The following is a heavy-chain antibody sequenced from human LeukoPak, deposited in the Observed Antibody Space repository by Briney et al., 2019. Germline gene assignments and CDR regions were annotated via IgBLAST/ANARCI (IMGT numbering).Heavy chain of an antibody. CDR3: ARWRGLYSGSYSAPSLDY. V-gene: IGHV3-21*01. CDR1: GFTFSSYS. J-gene: IGHJ4*02. CDR2: ISSSSSYI. Sequence: GGSLRLSCAASGFTFSSYSMNWVRQAPGKGLEWVSSISSSSSYIYYADSVKGRFTISRDNAKNSLYLQMNSLRAEDTAVYYCARWRGLYSGSYSAPSLDYWGQGTLVTVSS. D-gene: IGHD1-26*01.